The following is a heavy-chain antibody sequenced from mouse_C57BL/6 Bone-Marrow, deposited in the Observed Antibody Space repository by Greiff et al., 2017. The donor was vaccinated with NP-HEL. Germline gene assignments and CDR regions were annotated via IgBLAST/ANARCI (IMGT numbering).Heavy chain of an antibody. CDR3: VIVTTVVEGAMDY. D-gene: IGHD1-1*01. Sequence: EVNLVESGGGLVQPKGSLKLSCAASGFSFNTYAMNWVRQAPGKGLEWVARIRSKSNNYATYYADSVKDRFTISRDDSESMLYLQMNNLKTEYAAMYYCVIVTTVVEGAMDYWGQGTSVTVSS. CDR2: IRSKSNNYAT. CDR1: GFSFNTYA. J-gene: IGHJ4*01. V-gene: IGHV10-1*01.